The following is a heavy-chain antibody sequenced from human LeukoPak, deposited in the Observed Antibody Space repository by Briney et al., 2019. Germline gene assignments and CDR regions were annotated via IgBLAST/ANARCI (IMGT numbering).Heavy chain of an antibody. V-gene: IGHV3-23*01. Sequence: PGAFLRLSCAASGFTFSSYAMSWVRQAPGKGLEWVSAISGSGGSTYYADSVKGRFTISRDNSKNTLYLQMNSLRAEDTAVYYCAKDLWLAFDYWGQGTLVTVSS. CDR3: AKDLWLAFDY. D-gene: IGHD3-10*01. CDR2: ISGSGGST. CDR1: GFTFSSYA. J-gene: IGHJ4*02.